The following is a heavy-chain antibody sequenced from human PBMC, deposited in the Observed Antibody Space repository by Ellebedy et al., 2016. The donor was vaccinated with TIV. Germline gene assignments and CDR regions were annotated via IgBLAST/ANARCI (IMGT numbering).Heavy chain of an antibody. CDR1: GGSISGFF. Sequence: MPSETLSLTCIVSGGSISGFFWTWIRQPPGKGLDLIGYMHPNGNTIYNPSLRSRVTISVDTSENQVSLKLNSVTAVDTAVYYCARGPRDWSGTFDFWGQGMLVTVSS. V-gene: IGHV4-59*01. D-gene: IGHD3-9*01. CDR2: MHPNGNT. CDR3: ARGPRDWSGTFDF. J-gene: IGHJ3*01.